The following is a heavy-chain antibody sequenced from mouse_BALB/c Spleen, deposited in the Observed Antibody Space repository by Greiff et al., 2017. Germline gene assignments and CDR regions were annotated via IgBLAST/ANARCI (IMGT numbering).Heavy chain of an antibody. Sequence: QVQLQQSGAELMKPGASVKISCKATGYTFSSYWIEWVKQRPGHGLEWIGEILPGSGSTNYNEKFKGKATFTADTSSNTAYMQLSSLTSEDSAVYYCASHSEYYAMDYWGQGTSVTVSS. CDR3: ASHSEYYAMDY. J-gene: IGHJ4*01. CDR1: GYTFSSYW. CDR2: ILPGSGST. V-gene: IGHV1-9*01.